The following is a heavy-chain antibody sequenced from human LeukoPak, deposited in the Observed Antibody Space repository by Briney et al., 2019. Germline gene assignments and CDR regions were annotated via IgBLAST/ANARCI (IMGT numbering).Heavy chain of an antibody. CDR2: IGTAGDT. Sequence: GGSLRLSCAASGFTFSSYDMHWVRQATGKGLEWVSAIGTAGDTYYPGSVKGRFTISRENAKNSLYLQMNSLRAGDTAVYYCARAKDYGDALYYWGQGTLVTVSS. J-gene: IGHJ4*02. CDR3: ARAKDYGDALYY. CDR1: GFTFSSYD. D-gene: IGHD4-17*01. V-gene: IGHV3-13*01.